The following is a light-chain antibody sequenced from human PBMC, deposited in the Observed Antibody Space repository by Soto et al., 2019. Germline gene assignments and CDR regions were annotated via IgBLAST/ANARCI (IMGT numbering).Light chain of an antibody. CDR1: SRDVGSSNF. CDR2: EGS. V-gene: IGLV2-23*01. CDR3: CSFPGSSTLYV. Sequence: QSALTQPASVSGSPGQPLTISCTGTSRDVGSSNFVSWYQQHPGKAPKLIIYEGSRRPSGVSGRFSGSKSGNAASLTISGLKAEDEADYYCCSFPGSSTLYVFGSGTKITVL. J-gene: IGLJ1*01.